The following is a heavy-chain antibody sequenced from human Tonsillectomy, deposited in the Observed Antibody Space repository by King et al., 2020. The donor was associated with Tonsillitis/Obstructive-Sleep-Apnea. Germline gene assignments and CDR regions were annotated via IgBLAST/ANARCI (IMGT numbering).Heavy chain of an antibody. D-gene: IGHD3-3*01. J-gene: IGHJ6*03. CDR1: GGTFSSYA. Sequence: QLVQSGAEVKKPGSSVKVSCKASGGTFSSYAISWVRQAPGQGLEWMGGIIPIFGTANYAQKFQGRVTITADESTSTAYMELSSLRSEDTAVYYCARVRLTYSDFWSGYYDGYYYYMDVWGKGTTVTVSS. CDR2: IIPIFGTA. CDR3: ARVRLTYSDFWSGYYDGYYYYMDV. V-gene: IGHV1-69*12.